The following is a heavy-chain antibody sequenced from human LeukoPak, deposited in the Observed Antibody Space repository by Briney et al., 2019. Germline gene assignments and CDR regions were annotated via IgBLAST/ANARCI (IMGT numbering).Heavy chain of an antibody. CDR1: GFPFSSYS. Sequence: GGSLRLSCAASGFPFSSYSMNWVRQAPGKGLEWVSYISSSGSTIYYADSVEGRFTISRDNAKNSLYLQMNSLRAEDTAVYYCARAPNHNQLTYYHYMDVWGKGTTVTVSS. V-gene: IGHV3-48*04. J-gene: IGHJ6*03. CDR3: ARAPNHNQLTYYHYMDV. D-gene: IGHD2-2*01. CDR2: ISSSGSTI.